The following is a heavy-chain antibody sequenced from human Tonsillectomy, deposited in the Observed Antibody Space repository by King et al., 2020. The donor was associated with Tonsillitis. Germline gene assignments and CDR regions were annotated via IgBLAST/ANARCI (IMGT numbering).Heavy chain of an antibody. D-gene: IGHD1-14*01. CDR3: AREFQRSRPLDY. CDR1: GGSISRYY. J-gene: IGHJ4*02. V-gene: IGHV4-4*07. CDR2: IYTSGST. Sequence: VQLQESGPGLVKPSETLSLTCTVSGGSISRYYWSWIRQTSGNGREWIGRIYTSGSTNYNLSLKSRCTMSVDTSKNQLSLKLSSVTAADTAVYYCAREFQRSRPLDYWGQGTLVTVSS.